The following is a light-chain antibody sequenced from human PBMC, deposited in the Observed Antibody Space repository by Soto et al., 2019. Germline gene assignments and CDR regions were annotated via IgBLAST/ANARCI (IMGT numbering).Light chain of an antibody. Sequence: DIQLTQSPSFLSASVGDRVTITCRASQGISSYLAWYQQKPGKAPKLLIYAASTLQYGVPSRFSGSGSGTEFTLSISGLQPDDFATYYCQHFYTYSPWTFGQGTKVDI. J-gene: IGKJ1*01. V-gene: IGKV1-9*01. CDR2: AAS. CDR1: QGISSY. CDR3: QHFYTYSPWT.